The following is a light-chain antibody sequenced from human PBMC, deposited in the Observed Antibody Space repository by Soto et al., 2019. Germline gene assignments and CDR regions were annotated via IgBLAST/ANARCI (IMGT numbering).Light chain of an antibody. CDR2: SAS. V-gene: IGKV1-9*01. Sequence: SPASLSASVGARVAITCRASQGIRTYLAWYQQKPGKAPKLLIYSASTLQSGVPSRFSGSGSGTDFTLTISSLQPEDFATYYCLQVDVYPWTFGQGTKVDIK. CDR3: LQVDVYPWT. CDR1: QGIRTY. J-gene: IGKJ1*01.